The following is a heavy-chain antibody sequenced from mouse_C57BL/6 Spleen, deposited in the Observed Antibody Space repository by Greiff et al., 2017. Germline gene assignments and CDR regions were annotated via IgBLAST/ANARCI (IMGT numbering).Heavy chain of an antibody. Sequence: EVQLQESGPGLVKPSQSLSLTCSVTGYSITSGYYWNWIRQFPGNKLEWMGYISYDGSNNYNPSLKNRISITRDTSKNQFFLKLNSVTTEDTATYYCARDLLITTVVATRYFDVWGTGTTVTVSS. CDR3: ARDLLITTVVATRYFDV. J-gene: IGHJ1*03. CDR2: ISYDGSN. CDR1: GYSITSGYY. D-gene: IGHD1-1*01. V-gene: IGHV3-6*01.